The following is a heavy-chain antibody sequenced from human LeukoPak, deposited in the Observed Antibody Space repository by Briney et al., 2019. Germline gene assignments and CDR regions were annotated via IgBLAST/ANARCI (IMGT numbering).Heavy chain of an antibody. V-gene: IGHV3-30-3*01. D-gene: IGHD3-3*01. Sequence: GGSLRLSCAASGFTFSSYAMHWVRQAPGKGLEWVAVISYDGSNKYYADSVKGRFTISRDNSKNTLYLQMNSLRAEDTAVYYCARDPICGVVISHFDYWGQGTLVTVSS. J-gene: IGHJ4*02. CDR2: ISYDGSNK. CDR3: ARDPICGVVISHFDY. CDR1: GFTFSSYA.